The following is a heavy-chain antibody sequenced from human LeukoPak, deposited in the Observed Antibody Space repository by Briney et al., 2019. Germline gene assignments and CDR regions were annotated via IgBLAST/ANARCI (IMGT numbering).Heavy chain of an antibody. CDR1: GFTFSSCA. Sequence: GGSLRLSCAASGFTFSSCAMSWVRQAPGKGLEWVSAISGSGGSTYYADSVKGRFTISRDNSRNTLYLQMNSLRAEDTAVYYCAKESSSGYLGPWGQGTLVTVSS. D-gene: IGHD3-22*01. CDR3: AKESSSGYLGP. V-gene: IGHV3-23*01. J-gene: IGHJ5*02. CDR2: ISGSGGST.